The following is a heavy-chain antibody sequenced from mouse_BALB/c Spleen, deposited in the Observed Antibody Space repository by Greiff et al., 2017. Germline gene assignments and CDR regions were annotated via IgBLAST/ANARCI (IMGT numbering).Heavy chain of an antibody. CDR3: ARGDYADY. D-gene: IGHD1-1*02. Sequence: EVQLVESGGGLVQPGGSLKLSCAASGFTFSSYGMSWVRQTPDKRLELVATINSNGGSTYYPDSVKGRFTISRDNARNILYLQMSSLRSEDTAMYYCARGDYADYWGQGTTLTVSS. V-gene: IGHV5-6-3*01. CDR2: INSNGGST. CDR1: GFTFSSYG. J-gene: IGHJ2*01.